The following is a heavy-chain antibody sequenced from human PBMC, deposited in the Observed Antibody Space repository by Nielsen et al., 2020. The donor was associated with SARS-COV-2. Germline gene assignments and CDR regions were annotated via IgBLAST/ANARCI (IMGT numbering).Heavy chain of an antibody. CDR1: GFIFSSYW. J-gene: IGHJ6*02. CDR3: GGGSSTSSYYYYGMDV. V-gene: IGHV3-7*01. CDR2: IKQDGSEK. D-gene: IGHD2-2*01. Sequence: GESLKISCAASGFIFSSYWMSWVRQAPGKGLEWVANIKQDGSEKYYVDSVKGRFTISRDNAKNSLYLQMNSLRAEDTAVYYCGGGSSTSSYYYYGMDVWGQGTTVTVSS.